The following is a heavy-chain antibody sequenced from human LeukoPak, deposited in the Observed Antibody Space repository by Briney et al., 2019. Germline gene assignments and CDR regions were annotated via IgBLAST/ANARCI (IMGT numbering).Heavy chain of an antibody. J-gene: IGHJ4*02. D-gene: IGHD3-10*01. CDR1: GFTFSTYA. V-gene: IGHV3-23*01. CDR2: ISGSGGRT. Sequence: GGSLRPSCAASGFTFSTYAMSWVRQAPGKGLEWVSAISGSGGRTFYGGSVTGRFSISRRNSKHTLYLQVDRLRAEDTAVNDCAKDRGSGSYGVDYFDYWGQGTLVTVSS. CDR3: AKDRGSGSYGVDYFDY.